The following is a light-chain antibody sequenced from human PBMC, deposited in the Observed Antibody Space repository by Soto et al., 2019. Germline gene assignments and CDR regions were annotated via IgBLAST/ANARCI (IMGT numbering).Light chain of an antibody. CDR2: AAS. J-gene: IGKJ1*01. CDR3: QQSYSALWT. V-gene: IGKV1-39*01. CDR1: PGINRN. Sequence: DIQVTQSPSSLSASVGDRVIITCRASPGINRNLNWYQQKPGQAPKLLIYAASSLQSGVPTRFRGTASGTEFTLTITGLQPEDSASYYCQQSYSALWTFGQGTKVEIK.